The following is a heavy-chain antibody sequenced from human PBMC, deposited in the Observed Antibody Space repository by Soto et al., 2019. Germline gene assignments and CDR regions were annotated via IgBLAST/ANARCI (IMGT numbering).Heavy chain of an antibody. V-gene: IGHV3-30*18. CDR2: ISYDGSNK. CDR1: GFTFSRDW. D-gene: IGHD6-13*01. Sequence: PGGSLRLSCAASGFTFSRDWMHWVRQAPGKGLEWVAVISYDGSNKYYADSVKGRFTISRDNSKNTLYLQMNSLRAEDTAVYYCAKFDPKQQLDPRYGMDVWGQGTTVTVSS. J-gene: IGHJ6*02. CDR3: AKFDPKQQLDPRYGMDV.